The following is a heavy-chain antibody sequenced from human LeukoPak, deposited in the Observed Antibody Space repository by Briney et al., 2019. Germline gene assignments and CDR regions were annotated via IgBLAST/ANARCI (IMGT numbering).Heavy chain of an antibody. J-gene: IGHJ4*02. D-gene: IGHD1-26*01. CDR3: ATTTIRLGF. Sequence: SETLSLTCSVSGGSISSSSNYWGWIRQPPGKGLEWIGSIYNGGSTYYNPSLKSRVTISVDTSNNQFSLRLSSVTAADTAVYYCATTTIRLGFWGQGTLVTVSS. CDR2: IYNGGST. V-gene: IGHV4-39*07. CDR1: GGSISSSSNY.